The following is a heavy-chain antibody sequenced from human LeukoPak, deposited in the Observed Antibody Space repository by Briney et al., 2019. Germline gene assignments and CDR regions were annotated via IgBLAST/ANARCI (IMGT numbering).Heavy chain of an antibody. CDR2: IIPIFGTA. Sequence: SVKVSCKSSGGTFSSCAISWVRQAPGQGLEWMGGIIPIFGTANYAQKFQGRVTITTDESTSTAYMELSSLRSEDTAVYYCARDRRADDSREMDYWGQGTLVTVSS. J-gene: IGHJ4*02. CDR3: ARDRRADDSREMDY. V-gene: IGHV1-69*05. D-gene: IGHD3-22*01. CDR1: GGTFSSCA.